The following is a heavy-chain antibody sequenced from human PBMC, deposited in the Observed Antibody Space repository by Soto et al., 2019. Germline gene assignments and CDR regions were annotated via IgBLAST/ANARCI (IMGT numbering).Heavy chain of an antibody. J-gene: IGHJ5*02. D-gene: IGHD3-22*01. CDR3: ARWGYYDSSGNPFDP. CDR2: ISAYNGNT. CDR1: GYTFTSYG. V-gene: IGHV1-18*01. Sequence: ASVKVSCKASGYTFTSYGISWVRQAPGQGLEWMGWISAYNGNTNYAQKLQGRVTMTTDTSTSTAYMELRSLRSDDTAVYYCARWGYYDSSGNPFDPWGQGTLVTSPQ.